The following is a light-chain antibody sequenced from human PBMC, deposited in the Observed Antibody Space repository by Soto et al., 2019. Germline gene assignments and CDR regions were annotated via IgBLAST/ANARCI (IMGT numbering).Light chain of an antibody. CDR2: KAS. Sequence: DIQMTQSPSTLSASVGDRVTITCRASQTINSWLAWYQQKPGKAPKLLIYKASYLQSWVPSTFSGSGSGTEFTLTISSLQPDDVATYYCQQYKSYSSWTFGQGTKVDIK. CDR1: QTINSW. CDR3: QQYKSYSSWT. J-gene: IGKJ1*01. V-gene: IGKV1-5*03.